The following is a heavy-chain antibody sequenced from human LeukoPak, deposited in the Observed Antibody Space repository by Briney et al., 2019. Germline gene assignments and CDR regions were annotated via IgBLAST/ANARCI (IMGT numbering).Heavy chain of an antibody. J-gene: IGHJ4*02. D-gene: IGHD5-18*01. V-gene: IGHV3-33*08. CDR3: ARDVFSHGYSYGYRGGYYFDY. Sequence: GGSLRLSCAASGFTFRDYYMSGIRQATGKGLDWVAVIWYDGGNKYYADSEKGRFTISRDNPKTTLYLQMNSLRAEDTAVYYCARDVFSHGYSYGYRGGYYFDYWGQGALVTVSS. CDR2: IWYDGGNK. CDR1: GFTFRDYY.